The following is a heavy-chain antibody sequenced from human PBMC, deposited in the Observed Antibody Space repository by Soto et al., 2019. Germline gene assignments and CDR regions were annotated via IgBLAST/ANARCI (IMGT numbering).Heavy chain of an antibody. V-gene: IGHV4-61*01. CDR1: GVSVRSGSSY. CDR2: IYYSGAT. Sequence: QVQLQESGPGLVKPSETLSLTCTVSGVSVRSGSSYWSWIRQPPGKGLEFIGYIYYSGATNYNPSLKLRAPVSVATSKNQFSLKLSSLTAADTAVYYCARAFEYYDYVWGTYYFDYWGQGTLVTVSS. CDR3: ARAFEYYDYVWGTYYFDY. D-gene: IGHD3-16*01. J-gene: IGHJ4*02.